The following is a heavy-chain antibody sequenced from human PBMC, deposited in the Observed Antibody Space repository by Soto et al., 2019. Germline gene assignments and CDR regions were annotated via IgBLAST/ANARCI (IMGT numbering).Heavy chain of an antibody. D-gene: IGHD1-1*01. CDR2: IYWDDDK. V-gene: IGHV2-5*02. CDR1: GFSLSTSGVG. J-gene: IGHJ4*02. Sequence: QITLKESGPTLVKPTQTLTLTCTFSGFSLSTSGVGVGWIRQPPGKALEWLALIYWDDDKRYSPSLKIRLTLDKDTANNQVVLTMTNMDPVDTATYYCAHRSSDWTSFDYWGQGTLVTVSS. CDR3: AHRSSDWTSFDY.